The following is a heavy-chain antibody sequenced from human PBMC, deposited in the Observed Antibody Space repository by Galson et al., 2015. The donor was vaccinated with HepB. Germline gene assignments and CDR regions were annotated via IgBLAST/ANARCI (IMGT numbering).Heavy chain of an antibody. D-gene: IGHD1-1*01. CDR3: TREDQDAANDTFDI. V-gene: IGHV4-39*01. CDR2: TRYGGST. J-gene: IGHJ3*02. CDR1: GDSIFSSFYY. Sequence: ETLSLTCSVSGDSIFSSFYYWVWIRQPPGKGLEWIGSTRYGGSTTYNPALTSRVAISIDTSKNQFSLKLSAVTAADTAVYYCTREDQDAANDTFDIWGRGTMVTVSS.